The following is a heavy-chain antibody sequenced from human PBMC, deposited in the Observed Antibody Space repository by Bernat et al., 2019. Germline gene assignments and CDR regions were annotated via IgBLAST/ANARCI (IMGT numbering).Heavy chain of an antibody. CDR3: AKDLTLGLLLPDAFDI. CDR1: GFTFSSYG. V-gene: IGHV3-30*02. J-gene: IGHJ3*02. CDR2: IRYDGSNK. Sequence: VQLVETGGGLIQPGGSLRLSCAASGFTFSSYGMHWVRQAPGKGLEWVAFIRYDGSNKYYADSVKGRFTISRDNSKNTLYLQMNSLRAEDTAVYYCAKDLTLGLLLPDAFDIWGQGTMVTVSS. D-gene: IGHD3-22*01.